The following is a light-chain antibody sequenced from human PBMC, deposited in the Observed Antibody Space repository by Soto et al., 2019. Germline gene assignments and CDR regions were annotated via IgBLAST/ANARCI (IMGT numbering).Light chain of an antibody. CDR3: QQSFDTPYT. V-gene: IGKV1-39*01. J-gene: IGKJ2*01. CDR1: ETISSNY. Sequence: DIHMTQSPSSLSASVGDRVSITCRASETISSNYLNWYQQKPGKAPKLLVYAASILHAGVPSRFTGSGFDTDFTLTISSLQPEDFAMYYCQQSFDTPYTFGQGTKVEI. CDR2: AAS.